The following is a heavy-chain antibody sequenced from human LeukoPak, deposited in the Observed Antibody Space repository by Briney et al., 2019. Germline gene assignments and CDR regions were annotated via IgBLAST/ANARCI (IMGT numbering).Heavy chain of an antibody. CDR1: GGSISSYY. Sequence: SETLSLTCTVSGGSISSYYWSRIRQPPGKGLEWIGYIYYSATNYNPSLKSRVTISVDTSKNQFSLKLSSVTAADTAVYYCARAPGPGSHPTFDYWGQGTLVTVSS. CDR3: ARAPGPGSHPTFDY. D-gene: IGHD3-10*01. CDR2: IYYSAT. V-gene: IGHV4-59*01. J-gene: IGHJ4*02.